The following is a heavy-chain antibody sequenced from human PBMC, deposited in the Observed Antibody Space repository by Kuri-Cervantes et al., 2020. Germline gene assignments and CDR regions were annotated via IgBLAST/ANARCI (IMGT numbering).Heavy chain of an antibody. V-gene: IGHV3-21*01. CDR3: ARRSGGGGSYDY. CDR2: ISSSSSYI. Sequence: GESLKTSCAASGFTFSSYSMNWVREAPGKGLEWVSSISSSSSYIYYADSVKSRFTTSRDNAKNSLYLQMNSLRAEDTAVYYCARRSGGGGSYDYWGQGTLVTVSS. D-gene: IGHD3-10*01. CDR1: GFTFSSYS. J-gene: IGHJ4*02.